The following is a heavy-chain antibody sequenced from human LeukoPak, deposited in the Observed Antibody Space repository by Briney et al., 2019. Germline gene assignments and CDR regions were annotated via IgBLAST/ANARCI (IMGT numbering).Heavy chain of an antibody. Sequence: PSETLSLTCTVSGGSISSYYWSWIRQPPGKGLEWIGYIYYSGSTNYNPSLKSRVTISVDTSKNQFSLKLSSVTAADTAVYYCARVATVTTLAFDIWGQGTMVTVSS. J-gene: IGHJ3*02. CDR2: IYYSGST. CDR1: GGSISSYY. D-gene: IGHD4-17*01. V-gene: IGHV4-59*01. CDR3: ARVATVTTLAFDI.